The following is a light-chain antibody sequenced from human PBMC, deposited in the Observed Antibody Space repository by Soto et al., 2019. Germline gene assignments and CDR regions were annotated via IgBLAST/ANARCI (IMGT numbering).Light chain of an antibody. CDR1: QSVSSY. Sequence: EIVLTQSPATLSLSPGERATLSCRASQSVSSYLAWYQQKPGKAPRLLIYYASNRATVIPARFSGSGSGTDFTLKIRILEPEDLAVYYCQQRSNWPCTFGQGTKVEIK. J-gene: IGKJ1*01. V-gene: IGKV3-11*01. CDR3: QQRSNWPCT. CDR2: YAS.